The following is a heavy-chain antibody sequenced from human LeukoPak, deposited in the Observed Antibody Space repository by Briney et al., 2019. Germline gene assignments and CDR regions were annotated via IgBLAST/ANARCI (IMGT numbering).Heavy chain of an antibody. CDR3: AKVHYTASFPGSFPGRNYFDS. CDR2: INWNGAWT. V-gene: IGHV3-20*04. Sequence: PGGSLRLSCAASGFKFDDYGMSWVRQAPGKGLEWVCDINWNGAWTGYADSVKGRFTISRDNAKNSLYLQMNSLRAEDTAVYYCAKVHYTASFPGSFPGRNYFDSWGQGSLVTVSS. CDR1: GFKFDDYG. D-gene: IGHD1-26*01. J-gene: IGHJ4*02.